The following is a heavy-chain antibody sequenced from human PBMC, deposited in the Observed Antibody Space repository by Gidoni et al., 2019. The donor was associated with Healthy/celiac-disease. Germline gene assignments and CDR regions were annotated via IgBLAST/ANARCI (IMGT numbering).Heavy chain of an antibody. CDR3: ARDLGYSSSSRPSYYYYYMDV. D-gene: IGHD6-6*01. Sequence: QVQLQESGPGLVKPSETLSLTCTVSGGSISSYYWSWIRQPAGKGLEWIGRIYTSGSTNYNPSLKSRVTMSVDTSKNQFSLKLSSVTAADTAVYYCARDLGYSSSSRPSYYYYYMDVWGKGTTVTVSS. CDR1: GGSISSYY. CDR2: IYTSGST. V-gene: IGHV4-4*07. J-gene: IGHJ6*03.